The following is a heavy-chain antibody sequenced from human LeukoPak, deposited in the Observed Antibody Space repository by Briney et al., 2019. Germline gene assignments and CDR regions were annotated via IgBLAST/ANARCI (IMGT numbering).Heavy chain of an antibody. CDR3: VRDSSGYYSKVDH. CDR2: ISSGGDTI. D-gene: IGHD3-22*01. CDR1: GFTFSSYA. J-gene: IGHJ4*02. Sequence: PGGSLRLSCAASGFTFSSYAMNWVRQAPAKGLEWGSCISSGGDTIYYADSVKGRFTISRDNAKNSLYLQMNSLRAEDTAVYYCVRDSSGYYSKVDHWGQGTLVTVSS. V-gene: IGHV3-48*03.